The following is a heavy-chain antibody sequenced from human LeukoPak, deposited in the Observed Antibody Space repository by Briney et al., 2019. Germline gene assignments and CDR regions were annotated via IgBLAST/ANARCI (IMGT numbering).Heavy chain of an antibody. CDR3: VRLRSDAFDI. Sequence: PSETLSLTCTVSGGSISSSSSYCGWNRQPPGKGLEWIGNIYYSGSSYYNPSLKSRVTISVDTSKNQFSMRLSSVTAADTAVYYCVRLRSDAFDIWGQGTMVIVSS. J-gene: IGHJ3*02. CDR2: IYYSGSS. CDR1: GGSISSSSSY. V-gene: IGHV4-39*01.